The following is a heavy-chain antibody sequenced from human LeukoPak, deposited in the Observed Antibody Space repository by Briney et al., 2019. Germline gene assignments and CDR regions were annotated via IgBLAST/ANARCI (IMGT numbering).Heavy chain of an antibody. Sequence: GGSLRLSCAASGFTFSSYGMSWVRQAPGKGLEWVSAISGSGGSTYYADSVKGRFTISRDNSKNTLYLQMNSLRAEDTAVYYCAKGRNCGGDCLYFDYWGQGTLVTVSS. J-gene: IGHJ4*02. D-gene: IGHD2-21*02. CDR3: AKGRNCGGDCLYFDY. CDR1: GFTFSSYG. V-gene: IGHV3-23*01. CDR2: ISGSGGST.